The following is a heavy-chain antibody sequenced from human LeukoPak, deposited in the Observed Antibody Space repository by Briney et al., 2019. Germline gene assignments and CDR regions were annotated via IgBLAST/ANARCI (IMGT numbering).Heavy chain of an antibody. V-gene: IGHV3-21*01. CDR3: ARDPLHGALDY. J-gene: IGHJ4*02. CDR2: ISSSSSYI. CDR1: GFTFSDYY. Sequence: GGSLRLSCAASGFTFSDYYMNWVRQAPGKGLEWVSSISSSSSYIYYADSVKGRFTISRDNARSSLYLQMNSLRAEDTAVYYCARDPLHGALDYWGQGTLVTVSS.